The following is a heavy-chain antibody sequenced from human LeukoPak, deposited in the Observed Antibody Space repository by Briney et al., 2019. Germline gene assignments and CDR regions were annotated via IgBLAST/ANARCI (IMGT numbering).Heavy chain of an antibody. J-gene: IGHJ3*02. V-gene: IGHV4-59*05. CDR3: ARRFAPSRNDAFDI. Sequence: GSLRLSCAASGFTFSSYSMNWVRQAPGKGLEWIGTTYYSGSTYYNPSLKSRVTISVDTSKNQFSLKLSSVTASDTAVYYCARRFAPSRNDAFDIWGQGTMVTVSS. CDR1: GFTFSSYSMN. D-gene: IGHD3-10*01. CDR2: TYYSGST.